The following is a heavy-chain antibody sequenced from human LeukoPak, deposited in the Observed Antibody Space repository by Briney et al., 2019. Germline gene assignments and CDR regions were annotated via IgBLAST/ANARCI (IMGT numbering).Heavy chain of an antibody. J-gene: IGHJ5*02. Sequence: RRASVKVSCKASGYTFTSYDINWVRQATGQRLEWMGWMNPNSGNTGSAQKFQGRVTMTRNTSISTAYMELSSLRSEDTAVYYCARGGRPGIAVANWFDPWGQGTLVTVSS. D-gene: IGHD6-19*01. CDR2: MNPNSGNT. CDR1: GYTFTSYD. CDR3: ARGGRPGIAVANWFDP. V-gene: IGHV1-8*01.